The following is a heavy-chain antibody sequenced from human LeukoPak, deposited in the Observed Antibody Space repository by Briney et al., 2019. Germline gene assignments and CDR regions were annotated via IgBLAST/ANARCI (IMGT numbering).Heavy chain of an antibody. D-gene: IGHD4-23*01. Sequence: SESLSLTCTVSGGSISSSSYYWGRIGQPPGKGLEWIGSFYYSGSTYYNPSLKSRVTISVDTSKNQFSLKLSSVTAADTAVYYCARRGGNSVRAHFDYWGQGTLVTVSS. V-gene: IGHV4-39*01. CDR1: GGSISSSSYY. J-gene: IGHJ4*02. CDR2: FYYSGST. CDR3: ARRGGNSVRAHFDY.